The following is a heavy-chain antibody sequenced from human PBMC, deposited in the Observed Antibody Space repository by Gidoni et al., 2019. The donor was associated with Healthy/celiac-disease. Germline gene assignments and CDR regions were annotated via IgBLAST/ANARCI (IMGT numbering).Heavy chain of an antibody. D-gene: IGHD2-8*01. CDR1: VFPFPSYA. CDR2: IRGSGGST. V-gene: IGHV3-23*01. Sequence: EVQLLSPAGGLVQPRGSLRRSCAASVFPFPSYAMTWVRPATGEGLEWVSAIRGSGGSTYEADSVKGRFTISRDNSKNTLYLQMNSLRAEDTAVYYCAKDGFDCTNGVCYLDWYFDLWGRGTLVTVSS. CDR3: AKDGFDCTNGVCYLDWYFDL. J-gene: IGHJ2*01.